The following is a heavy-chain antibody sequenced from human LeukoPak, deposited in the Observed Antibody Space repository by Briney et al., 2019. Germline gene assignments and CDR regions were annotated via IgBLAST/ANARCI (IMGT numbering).Heavy chain of an antibody. CDR1: GYTFTSYY. J-gene: IGHJ4*02. CDR2: INPSGGST. D-gene: IGHD1-26*01. Sequence: ASVKVSCKASGYTFTSYYMHWVRQAPGQGLEWMGIINPSGGSTSYAQKFQGRVTMTRDTSTSTVYMELNSLRSEDTAVYYCARGRWGLVGATGYFDYWGQGTLVTVSS. CDR3: ARGRWGLVGATGYFDY. V-gene: IGHV1-46*01.